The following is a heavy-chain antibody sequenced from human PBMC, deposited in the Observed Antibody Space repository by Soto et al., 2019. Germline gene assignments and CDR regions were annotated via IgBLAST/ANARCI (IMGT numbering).Heavy chain of an antibody. D-gene: IGHD5-18*01. J-gene: IGHJ4*02. CDR2: ISSSAIYI. Sequence: GGSLRLSCAASGFNFITYSLNWVRQAPGKGLEWVASISSSAIYIDYADSVKGRFTISRDNSKNTLYLQMNSLRGEDTAVYYCAKDRQLGSSLYYFDYWGQGTLVTSPQ. CDR1: GFNFITYS. V-gene: IGHV3-21*01. CDR3: AKDRQLGSSLYYFDY.